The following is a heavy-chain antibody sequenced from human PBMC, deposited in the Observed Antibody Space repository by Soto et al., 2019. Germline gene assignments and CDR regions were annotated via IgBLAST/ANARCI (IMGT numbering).Heavy chain of an antibody. Sequence: PGGSLRLSCAASGFTFSSYAMSWVRQAPGKGLEWVSAISGSGGSTYYADSVKGRFTISRDNSKNTLYLQMNSLRAEDTAVYYCAKDADSSGWSASFGKYYYTGMDVWGQGTTVTVSS. CDR2: ISGSGGST. CDR3: AKDADSSGWSASFGKYYYTGMDV. J-gene: IGHJ6*02. D-gene: IGHD6-19*01. CDR1: GFTFSSYA. V-gene: IGHV3-23*01.